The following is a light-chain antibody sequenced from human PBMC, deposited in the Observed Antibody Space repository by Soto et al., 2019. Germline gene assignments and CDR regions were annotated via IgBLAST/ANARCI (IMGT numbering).Light chain of an antibody. V-gene: IGKV1-39*01. Sequence: DFQMTQSPSSLSASVGDRVNITCRASQSITRYLNWYQQKPGKAPNLLIYATSNLQTGVPLRFSGSGFGTDFTLTISSLEPEDFAVYYCQQRSDWPLTFGGGTKVETK. CDR3: QQRSDWPLT. CDR1: QSITRY. J-gene: IGKJ4*01. CDR2: ATS.